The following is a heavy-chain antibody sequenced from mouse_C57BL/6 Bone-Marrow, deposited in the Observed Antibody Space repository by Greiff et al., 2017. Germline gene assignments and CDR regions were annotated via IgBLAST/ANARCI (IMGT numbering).Heavy chain of an antibody. D-gene: IGHD1-1*01. CDR1: GYTFTSYD. CDR3: ARLEFDGSGGDWYFDV. J-gene: IGHJ1*03. CDR2: IYPRDGST. Sequence: QVQLQQSGPELVKPGASVKLSCKASGYTFTSYDINWVKQRPGQGLEWIGWIYPRDGSTKYNEKFKGKATLTVDTASSTAYMELHSLISEDSAVYFCARLEFDGSGGDWYFDVWGTGTTVTVAS. V-gene: IGHV1-85*01.